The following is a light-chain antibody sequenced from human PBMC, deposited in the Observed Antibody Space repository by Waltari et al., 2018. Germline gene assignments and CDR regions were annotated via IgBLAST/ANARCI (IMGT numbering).Light chain of an antibody. J-gene: IGKJ5*01. CDR3: QQLETYPIT. V-gene: IGKV1-9*01. CDR1: QDICKS. Sequence: TCRSGQDICKSLACYQQKPGKAPKLLIYAASSLQGGVPSRFSGSGSGTDFALTISSLQPEDSATYYCQQLETYPITFGQGTRLEIK. CDR2: AAS.